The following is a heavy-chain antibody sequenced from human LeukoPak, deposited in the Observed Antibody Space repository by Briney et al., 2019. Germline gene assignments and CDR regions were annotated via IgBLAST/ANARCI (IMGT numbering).Heavy chain of an antibody. CDR3: AKDMPTDYYYGMDV. Sequence: QAGRSLRLSCAASGFTFDDYAMRWVRHAPGKGLEWVSGISWNSGSIGYADSVKGRFTISRDNAKNSLYPRMNSLRAEDTALYYCAKDMPTDYYYGMDVWGQGTTVTVSS. V-gene: IGHV3-9*01. CDR1: GFTFDDYA. J-gene: IGHJ6*02. D-gene: IGHD4-17*01. CDR2: ISWNSGSI.